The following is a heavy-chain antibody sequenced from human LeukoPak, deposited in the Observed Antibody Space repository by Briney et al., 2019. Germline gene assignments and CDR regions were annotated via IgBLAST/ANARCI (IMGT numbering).Heavy chain of an antibody. CDR2: IYDSGST. V-gene: IGHV4-59*01. D-gene: IGHD2-21*02. Sequence: SETLSLTCTVSGGSIRSYHWSWIRQPPGKRLEWSGYIYDSGSTNYNPSLKSRVTISIDTSKNQFSLKLSSVTAADTAVYYCAREAYCGGDCYSGFDYWGQGTLVTVSS. CDR1: GGSIRSYH. CDR3: AREAYCGGDCYSGFDY. J-gene: IGHJ4*02.